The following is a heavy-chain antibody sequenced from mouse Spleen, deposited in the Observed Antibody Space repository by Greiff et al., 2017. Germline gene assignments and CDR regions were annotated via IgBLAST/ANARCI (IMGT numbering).Heavy chain of an antibody. V-gene: IGHV14-4*01. CDR2: IDPENGDT. CDR3: TGEPVPFAY. J-gene: IGHJ3*01. Sequence: VQLQQSGAELVRPGASVKLSCTASGFNIKDDYMHWVKQRPEQGLEWIGWIDPENGDTEYASKFQGKATITADTSSNTAYLQLSSLTSEDTAVYYCTGEPVPFAYWGQGTLVTVSA. CDR1: GFNIKDDY.